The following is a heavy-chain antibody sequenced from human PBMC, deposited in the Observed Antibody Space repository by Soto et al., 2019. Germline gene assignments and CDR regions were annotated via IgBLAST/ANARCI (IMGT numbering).Heavy chain of an antibody. V-gene: IGHV3-7*01. J-gene: IGHJ4*02. CDR3: ARARYAFDY. D-gene: IGHD2-2*01. CDR2: IKQDGREK. CDR1: GFTFSSYW. Sequence: LRLSCAASGFTFSSYWMRWVRQAPGKGLEWVANIKQDGREKYYVDSVKGRFTISRDNAKNSLYLQMNSLRAEDTAVYYCARARYAFDYWGQGTPVTVSS.